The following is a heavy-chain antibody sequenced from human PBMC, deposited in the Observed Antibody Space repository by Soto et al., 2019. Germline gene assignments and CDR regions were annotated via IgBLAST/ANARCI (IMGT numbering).Heavy chain of an antibody. V-gene: IGHV3-7*01. CDR3: ARVRTPFKYYFDY. CDR1: GFTFSSYW. J-gene: IGHJ4*02. CDR2: IKQDGSDK. Sequence: EVQLVESGGGLVQPGGSLRLSCAASGFTFSSYWMSWVRQAPGKGLEWVANIKQDGSDKYYVDSVKGRFTISRDNAKNSLYLQMNSLRAEDTAVYYCARVRTPFKYYFDYWGQGTLVTVSS.